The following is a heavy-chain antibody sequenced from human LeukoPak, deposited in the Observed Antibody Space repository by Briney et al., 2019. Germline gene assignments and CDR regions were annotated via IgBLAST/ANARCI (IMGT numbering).Heavy chain of an antibody. CDR2: IYYSGST. CDR3: ARHRCSSTSCYHMGV. CDR1: GGSISSYY. D-gene: IGHD2-2*01. Sequence: PSETLSLTCTVSGGSISSYYWSWIRQPPGKGLEWIGYIYYSGSTNYNPSLKSRVTISVDTSKNQFSLKLSSVTAADTAVYYCARHRCSSTSCYHMGVWGKGTTVTISS. V-gene: IGHV4-59*01. J-gene: IGHJ6*03.